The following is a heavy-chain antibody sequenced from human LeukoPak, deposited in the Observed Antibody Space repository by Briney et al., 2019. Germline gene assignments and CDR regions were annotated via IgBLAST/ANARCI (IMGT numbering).Heavy chain of an antibody. CDR2: IHYSGNT. J-gene: IGHJ5*02. CDR3: ARVMPADL. V-gene: IGHV4-59*01. CDR1: GDSISGFY. Sequence: SETLSFTCTVSGDSISGFYWCWRRQPPGKGLEWIGYIHYSGNTNYNPSPKSRVNISLDTSDNQFSLRLSSVTAADTAVYFCARVMPADLWGQGTRLTVS. D-gene: IGHD2-2*01.